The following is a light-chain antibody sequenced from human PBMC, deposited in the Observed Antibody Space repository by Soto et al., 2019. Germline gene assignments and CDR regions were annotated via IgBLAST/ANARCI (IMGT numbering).Light chain of an antibody. CDR2: GAS. CDR1: QSVGTT. V-gene: IGKV3-15*01. J-gene: IGKJ1*01. CDR3: QQYNNWPQT. Sequence: ETVMTQSPATLSVSPGDRATLSCRASQSVGTTLAWYQQKPGQAPRLVIYGASSRATGIPARFSGSGSGTEFTLTISSLQSEDFAVYYCQQYNNWPQTFGQGTKVEIK.